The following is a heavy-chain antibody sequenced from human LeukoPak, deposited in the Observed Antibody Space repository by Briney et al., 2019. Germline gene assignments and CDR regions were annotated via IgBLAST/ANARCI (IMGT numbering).Heavy chain of an antibody. V-gene: IGHV4-38-2*02. D-gene: IGHD1-26*01. CDR1: GYSISSGYY. CDR3: ARVPSRGIVGATYYFDY. J-gene: IGHJ4*02. CDR2: IYYSGST. Sequence: PSETLSLTCTVSGYSISSGYYWGWIRQPPGKGLEWIGSIYYSGSTYYNPSLKSRVTISVDTSKNQFSLKLSSVTAADTAVYYCARVPSRGIVGATYYFDYWGQGTLVTVSS.